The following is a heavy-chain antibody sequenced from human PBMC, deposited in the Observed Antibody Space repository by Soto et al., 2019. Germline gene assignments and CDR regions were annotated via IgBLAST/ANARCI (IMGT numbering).Heavy chain of an antibody. J-gene: IGHJ5*02. D-gene: IGHD2-2*02. Sequence: EVQLVESGGGLVKPGGSLRLSCAASGFTFSSYSMNWVRQAPGKGLEWVANIKQDGSEKYYVDSVKGRFTISRDNAKNSLYLQMNSLRAEDTAVYYCARDLRVHSPPYPPSWFDPWGQGTLVTVSS. V-gene: IGHV3-7*01. CDR2: IKQDGSEK. CDR1: GFTFSSYS. CDR3: ARDLRVHSPPYPPSWFDP.